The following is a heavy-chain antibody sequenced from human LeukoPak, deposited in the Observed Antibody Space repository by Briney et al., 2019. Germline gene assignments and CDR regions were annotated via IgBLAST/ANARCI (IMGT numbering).Heavy chain of an antibody. CDR3: AREFPTVTTFGWFDP. Sequence: SVKVSCKASGGTFSSYAISWVRQAPGQGLEWMGGIIPIFGTVNYAQKFQGRVTITADESTSTAYMELSSLRSEDTAVYYCAREFPTVTTFGWFDPWGQGTLVTVSS. V-gene: IGHV1-69*13. J-gene: IGHJ5*02. CDR2: IIPIFGTV. CDR1: GGTFSSYA. D-gene: IGHD4-17*01.